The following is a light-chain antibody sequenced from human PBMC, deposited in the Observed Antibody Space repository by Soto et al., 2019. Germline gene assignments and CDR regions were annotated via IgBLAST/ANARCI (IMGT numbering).Light chain of an antibody. Sequence: EIVLTQSPATLSLSPGERATLSCRASQSVSSYLAWYQQKPGQAPRLLIYDASNRATGIPARFSGSRSGTDFTLTISSLEPEDFAVYYWQQRSIWPLTFGGGTKVEIK. V-gene: IGKV3-11*01. CDR2: DAS. CDR3: QQRSIWPLT. J-gene: IGKJ4*01. CDR1: QSVSSY.